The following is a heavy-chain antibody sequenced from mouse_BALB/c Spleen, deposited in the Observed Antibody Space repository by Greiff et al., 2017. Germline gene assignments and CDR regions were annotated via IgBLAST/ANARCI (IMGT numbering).Heavy chain of an antibody. CDR1: GFNIKDTY. Sequence: VQLQQSGAELVKPGASVKLSCTASGFNIKDTYMPWVKQRPEQGLEWIGRIDPANGNTKYDPKFQGKATITADTSSNTAYLQLSSLTSEDTAVYYCARQDYGYAMDYWGQGTSVTVSS. D-gene: IGHD1-1*01. CDR2: IDPANGNT. J-gene: IGHJ4*01. CDR3: ARQDYGYAMDY. V-gene: IGHV14-3*02.